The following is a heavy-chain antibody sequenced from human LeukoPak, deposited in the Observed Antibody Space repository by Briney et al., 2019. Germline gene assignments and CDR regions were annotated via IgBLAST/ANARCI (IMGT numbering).Heavy chain of an antibody. Sequence: PSETLSLTCTVSGGSISSSSYYWGWIRQHPGKGLEWIGSIYYSGSTYYNPSLKSRVTISVDTSKNQFSLKLSSVTAADTAVYYCARVRGFGADYYYYYMDVWGKGITVTVSS. D-gene: IGHD3-10*01. CDR1: GGSISSSSYY. V-gene: IGHV4-39*07. CDR2: IYYSGST. J-gene: IGHJ6*03. CDR3: ARVRGFGADYYYYYMDV.